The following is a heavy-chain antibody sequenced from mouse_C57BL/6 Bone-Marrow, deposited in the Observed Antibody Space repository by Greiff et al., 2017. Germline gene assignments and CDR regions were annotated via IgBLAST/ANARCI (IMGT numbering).Heavy chain of an antibody. J-gene: IGHJ2*01. CDR2: IDPENGDT. V-gene: IGHV14-4*01. CDR3: TSFITTAELNFDY. Sequence: EVQLQQSGAELVRPGASVKLSCTASGFNIKDDYMHWVKQRPEQGLEWIGWIDPENGDTEYASKFQGKATITADTSSNSAYLPLSSLTSEDTAVYYCTSFITTAELNFDYWGQGTTLTVSS. D-gene: IGHD1-1*01. CDR1: GFNIKDDY.